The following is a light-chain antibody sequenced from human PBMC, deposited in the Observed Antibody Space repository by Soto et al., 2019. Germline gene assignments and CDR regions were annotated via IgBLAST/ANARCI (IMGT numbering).Light chain of an antibody. V-gene: IGKV3D-15*01. Sequence: IVMTQSPATLSVSPGEGVTLSCRASENVGSNLAWYQQKPGQATRLLMYGSSTRATGIPATFSGSGSGTEFPLTISSLQSEDSAVYYCQQYNNGGLSFGGGTKVEIK. CDR1: ENVGSN. CDR3: QQYNNGGLS. J-gene: IGKJ4*01. CDR2: GSS.